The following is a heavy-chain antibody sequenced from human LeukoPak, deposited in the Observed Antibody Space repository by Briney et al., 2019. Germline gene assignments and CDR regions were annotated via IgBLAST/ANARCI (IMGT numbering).Heavy chain of an antibody. Sequence: SETLSLTCTVSGGSISSYYWSWIRQPAGKGLEWIGRIYTSGSTNYNPSLKSRVTMSVDTSKNQFSLKLSSVAPADTAVYYCAIDRDSGFGEFNFDYWGQGTLVTVSS. V-gene: IGHV4-4*07. CDR3: AIDRDSGFGEFNFDY. CDR2: IYTSGST. CDR1: GGSISSYY. D-gene: IGHD3-10*01. J-gene: IGHJ4*02.